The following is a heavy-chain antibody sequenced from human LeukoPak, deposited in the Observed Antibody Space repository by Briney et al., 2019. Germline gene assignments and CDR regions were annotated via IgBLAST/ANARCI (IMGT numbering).Heavy chain of an antibody. D-gene: IGHD3-16*01. J-gene: IGHJ5*02. CDR3: AGDIEGGWFDP. CDR1: SGSLSSSY. V-gene: IGHV4-59*05. CDR2: IYYSGST. Sequence: SETLSLACTLSSGSLSSSYWSWIRQPPGKGLEWIGSIYYSGSTYYNPSLKSRVTISVDTSKNQFSLKLSSVTAADTAVYYCAGDIEGGWFDPWGQGTLVTVSS.